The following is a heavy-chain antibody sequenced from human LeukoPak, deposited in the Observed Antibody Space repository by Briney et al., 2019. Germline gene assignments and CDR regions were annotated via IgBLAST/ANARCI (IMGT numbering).Heavy chain of an antibody. CDR1: GFTFSSYA. V-gene: IGHV3-23*01. D-gene: IGHD3-10*01. CDR2: ISGSGGST. CDR3: ASKWFGELLSDY. Sequence: GGSLRLSCAASGFTFSSYAMSWVRQAPGKGLEWASAISGSGGSTYYADSVKGRFTISRDNSKNTLYLQMNSLRAEDTAVYYCASKWFGELLSDYGGQGTLVTVSA. J-gene: IGHJ4*02.